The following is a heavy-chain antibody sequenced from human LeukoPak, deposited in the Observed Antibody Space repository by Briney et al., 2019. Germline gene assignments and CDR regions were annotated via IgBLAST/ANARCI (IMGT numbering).Heavy chain of an antibody. D-gene: IGHD3-10*01. CDR1: GLTFSGYD. CDR3: AREGYYGSGSPPSLHFDY. J-gene: IGHJ4*02. Sequence: PGGSLRLSCAASGLTFSGYDMHWVRQAPGKGLEWVAVTSSDLNVKLYADSVKGRFTISRDNSRSTLYLQMNSLRPEDTAIYYCAREGYYGSGSPPSLHFDYWGQGTLVTVSS. CDR2: TSSDLNVK. V-gene: IGHV3-30*03.